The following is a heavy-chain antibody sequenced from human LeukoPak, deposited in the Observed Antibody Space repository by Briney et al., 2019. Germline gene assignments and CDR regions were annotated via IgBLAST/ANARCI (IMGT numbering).Heavy chain of an antibody. J-gene: IGHJ4*02. V-gene: IGHV3-23*01. D-gene: IGHD1-26*01. CDR1: GFTLSSYA. CDR3: AKFGVGATYFDY. CDR2: ISGSGGST. Sequence: AGGSLRPSCAASGFTLSSYAMSWVRQAPGKGLEWVSTISGSGGSTYYADSVKGRFTISRDNSKNTLYLQMNSLRAEDTAVYYRAKFGVGATYFDYWGQGTLVTVSS.